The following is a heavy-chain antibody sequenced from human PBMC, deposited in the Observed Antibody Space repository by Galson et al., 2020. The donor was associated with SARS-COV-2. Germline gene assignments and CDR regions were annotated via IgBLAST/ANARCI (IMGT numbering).Heavy chain of an antibody. Sequence: HGESLKISCKGSGSSFTSYWISWVRQMPGKGLEWMGRIDPSDSYTNYSPSFQGHVTISADKSISTAYLQWSSLKASDTAMYYCAIQFLYRSGWYGYWGQGTLVTVSS. CDR3: AIQFLYRSGWYGY. CDR1: GSSFTSYW. V-gene: IGHV5-10-1*01. CDR2: IDPSDSYT. D-gene: IGHD6-19*01. J-gene: IGHJ4*02.